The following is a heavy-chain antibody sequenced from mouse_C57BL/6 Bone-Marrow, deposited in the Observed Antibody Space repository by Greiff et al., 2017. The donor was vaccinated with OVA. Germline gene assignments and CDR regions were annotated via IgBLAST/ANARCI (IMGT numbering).Heavy chain of an antibody. CDR3: ARDGYYSNYVY. CDR1: GFTFSSYA. J-gene: IGHJ2*01. V-gene: IGHV5-4*01. CDR2: ISDGGSYT. D-gene: IGHD2-5*01. Sequence: EVKVVESGGGLVKPGGSLKLSCAASGFTFSSYAMSWVRQTPEKRLEWVATISDGGSYTYYPDNVKGRFTIARDNAKNNLYLQMSHLKSEDTAMYYCARDGYYSNYVYWGQGTTLTVSS.